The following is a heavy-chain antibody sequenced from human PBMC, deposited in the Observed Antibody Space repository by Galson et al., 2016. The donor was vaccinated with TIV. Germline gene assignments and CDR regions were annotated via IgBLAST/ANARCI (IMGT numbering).Heavy chain of an antibody. V-gene: IGHV4-61*01. Sequence: LSLTCDVSGYSIRSGSYYWTWIRQPPGKGLECIGYIYYPGTTKYNPSLQSRVTISIDTSKNQLSLNLRSVTAADTAVYYCAREGESRGSYVGYWGQGTLVTVSS. D-gene: IGHD6-19*01. CDR3: AREGESRGSYVGY. J-gene: IGHJ4*02. CDR1: GYSIRSGSYY. CDR2: IYYPGTT.